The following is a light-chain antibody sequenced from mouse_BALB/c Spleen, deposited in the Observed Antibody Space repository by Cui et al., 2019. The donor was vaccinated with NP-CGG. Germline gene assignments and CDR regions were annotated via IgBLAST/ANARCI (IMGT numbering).Light chain of an antibody. CDR2: VIN. CDR3: ALWYSNHWV. CDR1: TGAVTTSNY. V-gene: IGLV1*01. Sequence: AVVTQESPLTTSPGEKVHLTCPPSTGAVTTSNYANWIQEKPDHLFTGLIGVINNRPPGVPARFSGSLIGDKAALTITGAQTEDEAIYFCALWYSNHWVFGGGTKLTVL. J-gene: IGLJ1*01.